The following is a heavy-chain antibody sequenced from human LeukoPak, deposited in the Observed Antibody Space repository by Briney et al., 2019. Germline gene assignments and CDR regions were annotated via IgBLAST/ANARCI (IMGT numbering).Heavy chain of an antibody. J-gene: IGHJ3*02. CDR2: IKQDGSEK. V-gene: IGHV3-7*01. Sequence: GGSLRLSCAASGFTFSSYAMSWVRQAPGKGLEWVANIKQDGSEKYYVDSVKGRFTISRDNAKNSLYLQMNSLRAEDTAVYYCARDMGMVRGVFDIWGQGTMVTVSS. CDR3: ARDMGMVRGVFDI. CDR1: GFTFSSYA. D-gene: IGHD3-10*01.